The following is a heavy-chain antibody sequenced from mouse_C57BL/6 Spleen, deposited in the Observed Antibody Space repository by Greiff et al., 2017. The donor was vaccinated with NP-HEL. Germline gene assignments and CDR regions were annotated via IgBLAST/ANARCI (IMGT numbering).Heavy chain of an antibody. D-gene: IGHD1-1*01. Sequence: EVMLVESVAELVRPGASVKLSCTASGFNIKNTYMHWVKQRPEQGLEWIGRIDPANGNTKYAPKFQGKATITADTSSNTAYLQLSSLTSEDTAIYYCARSPYYYGSSPFDYWGQGTTLTVSS. CDR2: IDPANGNT. V-gene: IGHV14-3*01. J-gene: IGHJ2*01. CDR3: ARSPYYYGSSPFDY. CDR1: GFNIKNTY.